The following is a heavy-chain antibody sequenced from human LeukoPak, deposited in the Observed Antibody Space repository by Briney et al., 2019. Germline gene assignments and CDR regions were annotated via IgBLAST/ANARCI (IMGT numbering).Heavy chain of an antibody. Sequence: GGSLRLSCAASGFTFSSYAMHWVRQAPGKGLEWVAVISYDGSNKYYADSVKGRITISRDNSKNTLYLQMNSLRAEDTAVYYCAREVAHCGGDCYSHFDYWGQGTLVTVSS. D-gene: IGHD2-21*02. CDR2: ISYDGSNK. CDR1: GFTFSSYA. V-gene: IGHV3-30-3*01. CDR3: AREVAHCGGDCYSHFDY. J-gene: IGHJ4*02.